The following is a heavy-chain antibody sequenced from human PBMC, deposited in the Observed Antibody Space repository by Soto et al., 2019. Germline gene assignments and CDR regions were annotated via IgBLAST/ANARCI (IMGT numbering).Heavy chain of an antibody. Sequence: PSETLSLTCTVSGYSVTSGSYCGCLRQPPEKGLEWIGSVYLSGHTYHNPSLMSRVTISIDTSKNQFSLKLTSMTAADTAVYYCARARIVVSGTIVDFWGLGTLVTVSS. D-gene: IGHD1-7*01. CDR3: ARARIVVSGTIVDF. V-gene: IGHV4-38-2*02. CDR2: VYLSGHT. J-gene: IGHJ4*02. CDR1: GYSVTSGSY.